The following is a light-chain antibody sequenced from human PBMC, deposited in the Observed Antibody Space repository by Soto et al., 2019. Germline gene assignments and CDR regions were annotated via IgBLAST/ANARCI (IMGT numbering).Light chain of an antibody. V-gene: IGKV1-39*01. CDR2: AAS. CDR1: QNINTY. J-gene: IGKJ5*01. Sequence: DIQLTQSPYSLSAAVGDRVTIACRASQNINTYLNWYQQKPGKAPKLLIYAASSLQSGVPSRFSGSGSGTHFTLTISSLQPEDFATYYCQQNYSPPPITFGQGTRLEIK. CDR3: QQNYSPPPIT.